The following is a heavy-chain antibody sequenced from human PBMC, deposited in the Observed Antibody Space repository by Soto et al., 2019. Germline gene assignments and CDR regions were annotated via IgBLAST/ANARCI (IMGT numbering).Heavy chain of an antibody. CDR2: IWYDGSNK. CDR3: AREEIPAASYYYGMDV. D-gene: IGHD2-2*01. J-gene: IGHJ6*02. V-gene: IGHV3-33*01. CDR1: GFTFSSYG. Sequence: GGSLRLSCAASGFTFSSYGMPWVRQAPGKGLEWVAVIWYDGSNKYYADSVKGRFTISRDNSKNTLYLQMNSLRAEDTAVYYCAREEIPAASYYYGMDVWGQGTTVTVSS.